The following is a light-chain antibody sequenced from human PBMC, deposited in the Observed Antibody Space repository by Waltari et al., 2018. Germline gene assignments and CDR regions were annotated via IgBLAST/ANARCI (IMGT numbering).Light chain of an antibody. CDR3: SSYSISSPWV. J-gene: IGLJ3*02. CDR1: SSDVGGYST. V-gene: IGLV2-14*01. Sequence: QSALTPPASVSGSPGQSITISCTGTSSDVGGYSTDSWYQQHAGKAPKLIIYEVSRRPSGVSDRFSGSKSGNTASLTISGLQAEDEADYHCSSYSISSPWVFGGGTRVTVL. CDR2: EVS.